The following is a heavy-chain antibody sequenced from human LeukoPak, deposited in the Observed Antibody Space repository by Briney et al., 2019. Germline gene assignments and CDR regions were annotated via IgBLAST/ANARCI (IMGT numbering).Heavy chain of an antibody. D-gene: IGHD2-8*01. CDR1: GYTFTTYA. V-gene: IGHV1-18*04. CDR3: AGSLGYCTSNVCYLNY. J-gene: IGHJ4*02. CDR2: ISAQHGQA. Sequence: ASVKVSCKASGYTFTTYAINWVRQAPGQGLEWMGWISAQHGQAEYAPNSQDRVTMTTDAYTNTAYMELKSLRSDDTAVYYCAGSLGYCTSNVCYLNYWGQGTLVTVSS.